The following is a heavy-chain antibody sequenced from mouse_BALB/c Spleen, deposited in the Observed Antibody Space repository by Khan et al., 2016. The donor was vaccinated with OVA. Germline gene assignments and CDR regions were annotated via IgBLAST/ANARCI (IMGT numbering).Heavy chain of an antibody. V-gene: IGHV1-4*01. CDR2: INPSNGYI. CDR3: VRDGAYHRNDSWFAY. Sequence: VQLQESGAELARPGASVKMSCKASGYTFTSYTIHWIKLRPGQGLEWIGFINPSNGYINYNQKFKDKATLTADKSSTTVYMQLSSLTADESAVYNCVRDGAYHRNDSWFAYWGQGTLVTVSA. D-gene: IGHD2-14*01. J-gene: IGHJ3*01. CDR1: GYTFTSYT.